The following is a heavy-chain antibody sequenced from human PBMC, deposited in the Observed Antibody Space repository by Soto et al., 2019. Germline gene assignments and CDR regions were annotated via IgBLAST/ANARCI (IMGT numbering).Heavy chain of an antibody. V-gene: IGHV3-74*01. CDR3: ARDGGGLGY. CDR1: GFTFSNYR. J-gene: IGHJ4*02. Sequence: EAQLVESGGGLVQPGGSVRLSCVVSGFTFSNYRMHWVRQAPGKGLVWVSRIESDGSSTTYADSVKGRFTISRDNAKNTLYLQMNGLSGEDTAIYYCARDGGGLGYWGQGTLVTVSS. CDR2: IESDGSST. D-gene: IGHD3-10*01.